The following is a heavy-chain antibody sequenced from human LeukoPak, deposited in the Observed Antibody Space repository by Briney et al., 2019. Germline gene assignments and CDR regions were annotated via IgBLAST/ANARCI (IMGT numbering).Heavy chain of an antibody. CDR2: IHYSGST. CDR3: ASHAY. J-gene: IGHJ4*02. CDR1: GGSIGSHS. Sequence: SETLSLTCTVSGGSIGSHSWSWIRQPPGKGLEWIGYIHYSGSTNYNPSLESRDTISVDTSKNQLSLKLSSVTAADTAVYYCASHAYWSQGTLVTVSS. V-gene: IGHV4-59*11.